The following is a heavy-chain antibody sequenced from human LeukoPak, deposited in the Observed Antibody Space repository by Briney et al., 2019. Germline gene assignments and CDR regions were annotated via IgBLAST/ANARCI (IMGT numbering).Heavy chain of an antibody. V-gene: IGHV3-21*01. J-gene: IGHJ4*02. D-gene: IGHD1-26*01. CDR1: GFTFSSYS. CDR3: ARGGIVGATDDY. CDR2: ISSSSSYI. Sequence: GGSLRLSCAASGFTFSSYSMNWVRQAPGKGLEWVSSISSSSSYIYYADSVKGRFTISRDNPKNSLYLQMNSLRAEDTAVYYCARGGIVGATDDYWGQGTLVTVSS.